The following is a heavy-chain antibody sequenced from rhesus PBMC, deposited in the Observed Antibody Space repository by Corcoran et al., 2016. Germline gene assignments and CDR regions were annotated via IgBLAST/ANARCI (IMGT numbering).Heavy chain of an antibody. J-gene: IGHJ5-1*01. V-gene: IGHV4-160*01. D-gene: IGHD3S6*01. CDR1: GGSVSGYW. Sequence: QVQLQQWGEGLVKPSETLSLTCAVYGGSVSGYWWGWIRQPPGKGREWIGRSRSGVSTNYNPALMSRVTISIDTSKNPFSLKLSSVTATDTAVYYCARGTLNRFDVWGPGVLVTVSS. CDR2: SRSGVST. CDR3: ARGTLNRFDV.